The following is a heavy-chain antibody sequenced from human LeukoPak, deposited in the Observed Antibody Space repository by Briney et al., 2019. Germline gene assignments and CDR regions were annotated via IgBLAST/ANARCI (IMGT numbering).Heavy chain of an antibody. CDR1: RFTFSSSP. V-gene: IGHV3-23*01. CDR2: TTASTGST. Sequence: PGGSLRLSCAASRFTFSSSPMTWVRQAPGKGLEWVSSTTASTGSTYYATSVKGRFTISRDNSKNTLYLEMNRLRAEDTAVYYCARAVGHWPRNWYFDLWGRGTLVTVSS. D-gene: IGHD1-1*01. CDR3: ARAVGHWPRNWYFDL. J-gene: IGHJ2*01.